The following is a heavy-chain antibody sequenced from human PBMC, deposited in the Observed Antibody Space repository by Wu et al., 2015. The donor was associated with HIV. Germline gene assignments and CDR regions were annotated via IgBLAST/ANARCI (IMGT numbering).Heavy chain of an antibody. V-gene: IGHV1-2*02. Sequence: QVQLVQSGAEVKKPGASVKVSCKASGYTFTGYYMHWVRQAPGQGLEWMGWINPNSGGTNYAQKFQGRVTMTRDTSISTAYMELSRLRSDDTAVYYCARDLNRAAAGTGAFDIWGQGTMVTVSS. CDR1: GYTFTGYY. J-gene: IGHJ3*02. CDR2: INPNSGGT. CDR3: ARDLNRAAAGTGAFDI. D-gene: IGHD6-13*01.